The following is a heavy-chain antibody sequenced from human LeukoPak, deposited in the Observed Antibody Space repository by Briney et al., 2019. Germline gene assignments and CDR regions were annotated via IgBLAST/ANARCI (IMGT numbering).Heavy chain of an antibody. CDR2: ISGSGGST. V-gene: IGHV3-23*01. Sequence: GGSLRLSCAASGFTFSSYAMSWVRQAPGKGLEWVSAISGSGGSTYYADSVKGRFTISRDNSKNTLYLQMNSLGAEDTAVYYCAKGQRTVLLWFGELFIDYWGQGTLVTVSS. CDR3: AKGQRTVLLWFGELFIDY. J-gene: IGHJ4*02. CDR1: GFTFSSYA. D-gene: IGHD3-10*01.